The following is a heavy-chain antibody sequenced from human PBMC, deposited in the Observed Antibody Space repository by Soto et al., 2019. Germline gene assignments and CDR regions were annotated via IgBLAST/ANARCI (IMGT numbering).Heavy chain of an antibody. CDR1: GGSISSYY. CDR2: IYYSGST. V-gene: IGHV4-59*08. J-gene: IGHJ3*02. CDR3: ARHKEQYSGYAVDAFDI. D-gene: IGHD5-12*01. Sequence: SETLSLTCTVSGGSISSYYWSWIRQPPGKGLEWIGYIYYSGSTNYNPSLKSRVTISVDTSKNQFSLKLSSVTAADTAVYYCARHKEQYSGYAVDAFDIWGQGTMVTVSS.